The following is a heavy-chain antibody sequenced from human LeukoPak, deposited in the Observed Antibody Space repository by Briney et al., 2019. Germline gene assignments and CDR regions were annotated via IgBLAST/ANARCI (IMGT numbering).Heavy chain of an antibody. V-gene: IGHV3-21*01. Sequence: SGGSLRLSCAASGFTFSSYRMTWVRQAPGKGLEWVSSISDTSTYIFYADSLKGRFTVSRDNAKNSLFLQMDSLGAEDTAVYYCARDRGGTTFLDYWGQGALVTVSS. CDR3: ARDRGGTTFLDY. D-gene: IGHD1-26*01. CDR1: GFTFSSYR. J-gene: IGHJ4*02. CDR2: ISDTSTYI.